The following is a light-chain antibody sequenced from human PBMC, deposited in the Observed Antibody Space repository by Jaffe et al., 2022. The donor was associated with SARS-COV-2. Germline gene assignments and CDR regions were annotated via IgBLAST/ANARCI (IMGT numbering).Light chain of an antibody. V-gene: IGLV2-23*01. J-gene: IGLJ1*01. CDR3: CSYAGTNTYV. Sequence: QSALTQPASVSGSPGQSITFSCTGTSSDVGTFNLVSWYQQYPGKAPKFMIYEDTKRPSGVSDRFSGSKSGNTASLTISGLQAEDEADYYCCSYAGTNTYVCGTGTKVTVL. CDR2: EDT. CDR1: SSDVGTFNL.